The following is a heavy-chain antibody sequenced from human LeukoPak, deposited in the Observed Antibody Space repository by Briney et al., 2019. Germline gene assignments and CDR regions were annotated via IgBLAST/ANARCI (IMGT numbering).Heavy chain of an antibody. CDR2: IYYSGST. D-gene: IGHD4-23*01. CDR3: ARTVVTPKDAPFFDY. CDR1: GGSISSSSYY. Sequence: SETLSLTCTVSGGSISSSSYYWGWIRQPPGKGLEWIGSIYYSGSTNYNPSLKSRVTISVDTSKNQFSLKLSSVTAADTAVYYCARTVVTPKDAPFFDYWGQGTLVTVSS. V-gene: IGHV4-39*07. J-gene: IGHJ4*02.